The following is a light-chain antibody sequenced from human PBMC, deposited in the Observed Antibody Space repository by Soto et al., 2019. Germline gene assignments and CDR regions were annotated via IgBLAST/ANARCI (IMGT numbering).Light chain of an antibody. J-gene: IGLJ2*01. Sequence: QSVLTQPPSASGTPGQRVTISCSGSSSSIASNTVNWYQQLPGTAPKLLIYSDSQRPSGVPDRFSGSKSGTSASLAISGLQSEDEADYYCAAWDDSLNRVVFGGGTKVTVL. V-gene: IGLV1-44*01. CDR1: SSSIASNT. CDR3: AAWDDSLNRVV. CDR2: SDS.